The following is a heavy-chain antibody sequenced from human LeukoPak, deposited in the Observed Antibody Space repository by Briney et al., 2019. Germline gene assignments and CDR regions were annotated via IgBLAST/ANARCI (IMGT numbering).Heavy chain of an antibody. CDR2: INHSGST. D-gene: IGHD3-16*01. CDR3: ARLMRPPWRVDSYYNYYMDV. V-gene: IGHV4-34*01. Sequence: SETLSLTCAVYGGSFSGYYWSWIRQPPGKGLEWIGEINHSGSTNYNPSLKSRVTISVDTSKNQFSLRLSSVTAADTAVYYCARLMRPPWRVDSYYNYYMDVWGKGTTVTISS. J-gene: IGHJ6*03. CDR1: GGSFSGYY.